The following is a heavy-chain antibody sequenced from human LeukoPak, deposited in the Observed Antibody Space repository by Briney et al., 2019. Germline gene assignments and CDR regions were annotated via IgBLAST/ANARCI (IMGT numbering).Heavy chain of an antibody. Sequence: PGGSLRLSCAASAFTLSAYNMNWVRQAPGKGLEWVSSISYTGTYIYYADSVKGRFTISRDNAQNSLYLQMNSLRAEDTAIYYCVRDRGTYRPIDYWGQGTLVTVSS. CDR3: VRDRGTYRPIDY. D-gene: IGHD1-26*01. CDR2: ISYTGTYI. V-gene: IGHV3-21*04. J-gene: IGHJ4*02. CDR1: AFTLSAYN.